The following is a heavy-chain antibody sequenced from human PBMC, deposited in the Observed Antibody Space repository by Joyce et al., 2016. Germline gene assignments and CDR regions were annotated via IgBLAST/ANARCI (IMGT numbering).Heavy chain of an antibody. CDR2: ISSSSGDI. V-gene: IGHV3-21*01. CDR3: ARARGIAARLDY. CDR1: GFTFSSYV. D-gene: IGHD6-6*01. J-gene: IGHJ4*02. Sequence: EVQLVESGGGLVKPGGSLRLSCAASGFTFSSYVMHWVRQAPGKGLAWVSSISSSSGDIYYADSVKGRFTISRDNAKNSLYLQMNSLRAEDTAVYYCARARGIAARLDYWGQGTLVTVSS.